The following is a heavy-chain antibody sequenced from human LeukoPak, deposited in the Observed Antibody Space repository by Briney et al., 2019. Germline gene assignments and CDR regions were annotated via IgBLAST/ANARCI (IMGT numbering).Heavy chain of an antibody. CDR1: GFTFTNYW. J-gene: IGHJ5*02. Sequence: GALILSCVASGFTFTNYWMSWVRQTPGKGLEWVANINQDGSAKNYVDSVEGRFTISRDNAKNSLYLQMNSLRAEDTAVYYCAREVPGYNWFDPWGQGTLVTVSS. V-gene: IGHV3-7*01. CDR3: AREVPGYNWFDP. CDR2: INQDGSAK. D-gene: IGHD1-1*01.